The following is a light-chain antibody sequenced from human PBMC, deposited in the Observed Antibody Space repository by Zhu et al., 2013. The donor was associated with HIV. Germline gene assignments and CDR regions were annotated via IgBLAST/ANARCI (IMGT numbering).Light chain of an antibody. CDR1: QSLNTN. Sequence: VLTQSPATLSVSPGETATLSCRASQSLNTNLAWYQQKPGQPPRLLIYAASTRATDIPARFSGRGSGTEFTLTISSLQSEDFAVYYCQQYNNWPPCSFGQGTKLEIK. CDR3: QQYNNWPPCS. J-gene: IGKJ2*04. CDR2: AAS. V-gene: IGKV3-15*01.